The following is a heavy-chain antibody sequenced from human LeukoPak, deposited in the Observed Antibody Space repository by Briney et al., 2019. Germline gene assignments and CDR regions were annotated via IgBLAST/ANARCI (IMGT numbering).Heavy chain of an antibody. D-gene: IGHD1-1*01. Sequence: SETLSLTCAVYGGSFSGYYWSWIRQPPGKGLEWIGEINHSGTTNCNASLKSRVTISEDTSKNQVSLRLSSVTAADTAVYYCAREGMNDYDMDVWGQGTTVTVPS. V-gene: IGHV4-34*01. CDR2: INHSGTT. CDR1: GGSFSGYY. CDR3: AREGMNDYDMDV. J-gene: IGHJ6*02.